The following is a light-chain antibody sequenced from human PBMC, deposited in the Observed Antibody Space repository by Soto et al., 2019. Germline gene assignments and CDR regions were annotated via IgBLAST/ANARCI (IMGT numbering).Light chain of an antibody. CDR2: DVS. V-gene: IGLV2-14*01. CDR3: SSYTSCSTLLVL. Sequence: QSALTQPASVSGSPGQSITISCTGTSSDVGGYNYVSWYQQYPGKAPKLMIYDVSNRPSGVSNRFSGSKSGNTASLTISGLLAEDEADYYCSSYTSCSTLLVLFGRGTELTVL. J-gene: IGLJ2*01. CDR1: SSDVGGYNY.